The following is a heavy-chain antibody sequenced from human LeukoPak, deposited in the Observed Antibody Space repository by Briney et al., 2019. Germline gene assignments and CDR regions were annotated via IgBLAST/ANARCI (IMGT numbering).Heavy chain of an antibody. J-gene: IGHJ4*02. CDR2: IYYSGST. CDR3: ARHPNSSGYYSPHPFDY. V-gene: IGHV4-39*01. CDR1: GGSISSYY. Sequence: PSETLSLTCTVSGGSISSYYWGWIRQPPGKGLEWIGSIYYSGSTYYNPSLKSRVTISVDTSKNQFSLKLSSVTAADTAVYYCARHPNSSGYYSPHPFDYWGQGTLVTISS. D-gene: IGHD3-22*01.